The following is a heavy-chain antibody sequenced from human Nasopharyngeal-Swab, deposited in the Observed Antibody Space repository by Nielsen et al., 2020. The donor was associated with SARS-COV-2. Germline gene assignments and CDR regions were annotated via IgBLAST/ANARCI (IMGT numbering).Heavy chain of an antibody. Sequence: GESLKISCVASGFTFRNYWMHWVRQVPGNGLVWVSRIDTDGSTIDYADSVEGRFSISRDNARNTLYLQMHSLRAEDTAVYYCTRVIGGRGAYWGQGALVTVSS. J-gene: IGHJ4*02. V-gene: IGHV3-74*01. CDR3: TRVIGGRGAY. CDR1: GFTFRNYW. D-gene: IGHD3-16*02. CDR2: IDTDGSTI.